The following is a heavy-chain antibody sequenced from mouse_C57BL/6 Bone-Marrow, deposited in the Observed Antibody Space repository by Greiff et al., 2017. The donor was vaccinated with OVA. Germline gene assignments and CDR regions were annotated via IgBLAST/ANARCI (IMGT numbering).Heavy chain of an antibody. J-gene: IGHJ3*01. CDR2: IYPGSGST. D-gene: IGHD1-1*01. CDR1: GYTFTSYW. CDR3: ARGKEKNYPWFAY. V-gene: IGHV1-55*01. Sequence: QVQLQQPGAELVKPGASVKMSCKASGYTFTSYWITWVKQRPGQGLEWIGDIYPGSGSTNYNEKFKSKATLTVDTSSSTAYMQLSSLTSEDSAVYYCARGKEKNYPWFAYWGQGTLVTVSA.